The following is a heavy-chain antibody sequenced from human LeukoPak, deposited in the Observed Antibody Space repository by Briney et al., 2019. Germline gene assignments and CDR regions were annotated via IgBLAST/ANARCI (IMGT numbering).Heavy chain of an antibody. J-gene: IGHJ4*02. D-gene: IGHD5-18*01. V-gene: IGHV4-59*08. CDR2: IYHSGST. CDR1: GGSISSYY. Sequence: SEPLSLTCTVSGGSISSYYWSWIRQPPGKGLEWIGFIYHSGSTNYNPSLKSRVAISVDTSKNQFSLKLSSVTAADTAVYYCARHTGEYSFGYRLFVYWGQGTVVTVSS. CDR3: ARHTGEYSFGYRLFVY.